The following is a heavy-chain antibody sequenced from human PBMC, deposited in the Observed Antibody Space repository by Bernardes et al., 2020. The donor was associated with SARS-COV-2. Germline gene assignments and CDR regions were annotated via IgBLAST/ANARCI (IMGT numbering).Heavy chain of an antibody. J-gene: IGHJ6*02. CDR1: GPINSNNYY. CDR2: IYYVGST. D-gene: IGHD4-17*01. Sequence: SETLSLTCTVSGPINSNNYYWGWIRQPPGKGLEWIGSIYYVGSTYNNPSLKSRVTISVDTSKNQFSLKLSSVTAADTAVYYCARHGNAPEYGDSYYYYGMDVWGQGTTITVSS. CDR3: ARHGNAPEYGDSYYYYGMDV. V-gene: IGHV4-39*01.